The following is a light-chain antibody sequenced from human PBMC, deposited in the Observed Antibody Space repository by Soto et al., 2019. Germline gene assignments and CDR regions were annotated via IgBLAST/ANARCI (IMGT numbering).Light chain of an antibody. CDR3: QQYNSYPRT. J-gene: IGKJ1*01. V-gene: IGKV1-5*03. CDR2: RAS. Sequence: DIQMTQSPSTLSASVGDSVTITCRASQSISTWLAWFQQKPGKAPKFLISRASSLESGIPSRFSGSGPGTEFTLTISSLQPDDFATYYCQQYNSYPRTFGQGTKGEIK. CDR1: QSISTW.